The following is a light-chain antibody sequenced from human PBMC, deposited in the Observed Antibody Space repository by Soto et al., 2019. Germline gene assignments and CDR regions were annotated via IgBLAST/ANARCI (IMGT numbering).Light chain of an antibody. J-gene: IGKJ5*01. CDR1: QSLTNN. CDR3: QQYNNWPPST. Sequence: EVVMTQSPASLSASPGERVTLSCRASQSLTNNYLAWYQQKPGQAPRLLIYGASTRATGIPARFSGSGSGTEFTLTISSLQSEDFAVYYCQQYNNWPPSTFGQGTRLENK. CDR2: GAS. V-gene: IGKV3D-15*01.